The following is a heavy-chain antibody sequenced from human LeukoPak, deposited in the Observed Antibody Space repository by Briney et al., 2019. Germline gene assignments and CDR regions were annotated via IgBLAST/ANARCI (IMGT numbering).Heavy chain of an antibody. CDR2: IYDSGST. CDR3: ARDCSGGSCYGAFDI. J-gene: IGHJ3*02. CDR1: GGSIRSSYYY. V-gene: IGHV4-39*02. Sequence: SETQSLTCTVSGGSIRSSYYYWGWIRQPPGKGLEWIGSIYDSGSTYYNPSLKSRVTISVDTSKNQFSLKLNSVTAADTAVYYCARDCSGGSCYGAFDIWGQGTMVTVSS. D-gene: IGHD2-15*01.